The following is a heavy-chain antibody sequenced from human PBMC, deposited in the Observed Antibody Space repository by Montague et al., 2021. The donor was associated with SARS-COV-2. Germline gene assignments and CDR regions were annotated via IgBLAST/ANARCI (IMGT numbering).Heavy chain of an antibody. V-gene: IGHV3-23*03. Sequence: SLRLSCAASGFTVSSYALSWVRQAPGKGLEWVSVIYSGVSSPYYSYSXXVLFTISRDNSKNTLYLQMNSLRAEDTAVSYCAKDPHYDFWSGYYFDYWGQGTLVTVSS. J-gene: IGHJ4*02. CDR2: IYSGVSSP. CDR1: GFTVSSYA. D-gene: IGHD3-3*01. CDR3: AKDPHYDFWSGYYFDY.